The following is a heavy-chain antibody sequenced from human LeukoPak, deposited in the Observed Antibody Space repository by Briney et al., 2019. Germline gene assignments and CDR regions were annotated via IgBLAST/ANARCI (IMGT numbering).Heavy chain of an antibody. D-gene: IGHD1-1*01. Sequence: GGSLRLSCAASGFTFSSYGMHWVRQAPGKGLEWVAVIWYDGSNKYYADSVNGRFTISRDNSKNTLYLQMNSLRAEGTAVYYCAREAPTTPLDYWGQGTLVTVSS. CDR1: GFTFSSYG. J-gene: IGHJ4*02. CDR3: AREAPTTPLDY. CDR2: IWYDGSNK. V-gene: IGHV3-33*01.